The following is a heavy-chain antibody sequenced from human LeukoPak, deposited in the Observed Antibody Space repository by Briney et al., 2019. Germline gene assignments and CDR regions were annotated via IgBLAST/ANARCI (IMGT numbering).Heavy chain of an antibody. J-gene: IGHJ4*01. Sequence: TGGSLRLSCAASGFTFSSYSMNWVRQAPGKGLEWVSAISGSGGSTYYADSVKGRFTISRDNSKNTLYLQMNSLRAEDTAVYYCAKGDIVVVPSPFDYWGQGTLVTVSS. CDR2: ISGSGGST. CDR1: GFTFSSYS. D-gene: IGHD2-2*01. V-gene: IGHV3-23*01. CDR3: AKGDIVVVPSPFDY.